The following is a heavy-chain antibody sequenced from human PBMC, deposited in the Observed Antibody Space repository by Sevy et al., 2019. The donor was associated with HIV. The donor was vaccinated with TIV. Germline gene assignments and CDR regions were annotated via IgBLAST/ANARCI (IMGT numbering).Heavy chain of an antibody. J-gene: IGHJ4*02. Sequence: GGSLRLSCAAAGFNFNNYAMTWVRQAPGKGLEWVSGISFSGGKTYYAESVKGRFSISRDPSKNTLYLQMNNVRVEDTAVYFCAKTAFMDFWNDYYSFYFDFWGQGTLVTVSS. CDR2: ISFSGGKT. D-gene: IGHD3-3*01. CDR3: AKTAFMDFWNDYYSFYFDF. CDR1: GFNFNNYA. V-gene: IGHV3-23*01.